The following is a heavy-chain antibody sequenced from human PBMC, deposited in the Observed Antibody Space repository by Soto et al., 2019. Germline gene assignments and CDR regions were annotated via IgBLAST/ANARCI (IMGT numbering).Heavy chain of an antibody. Sequence: ASVKVSCKASGGTFSSYAISWVRQAPGQGLEWMGGIIPIFGTANYAQKFQGRVTITADESTSTAYMELSSLRSEDTAVYYCARSKSMKVGASNCFGPWGRETLATFS. V-gene: IGHV1-69*13. J-gene: IGHJ5*02. CDR2: IIPIFGTA. CDR3: ARSKSMKVGASNCFGP. CDR1: GGTFSSYA. D-gene: IGHD3-22*01.